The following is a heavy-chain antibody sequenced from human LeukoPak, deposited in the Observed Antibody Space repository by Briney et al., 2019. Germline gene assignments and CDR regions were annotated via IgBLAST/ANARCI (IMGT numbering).Heavy chain of an antibody. CDR3: ARAHPYDFWSGYYLDY. Sequence: PSQTLSLTCAVSGGSISSGGYSWSWIRQPPGKGLEWIGYIYHSGSTYYNPSLRSRVTISVDRSKNQFSLKLSSVTAADTGVYYCARAHPYDFWSGYYLDYWGQGTLVTVSS. V-gene: IGHV4-30-2*01. D-gene: IGHD3-3*01. CDR2: IYHSGST. CDR1: GGSISSGGYS. J-gene: IGHJ4*02.